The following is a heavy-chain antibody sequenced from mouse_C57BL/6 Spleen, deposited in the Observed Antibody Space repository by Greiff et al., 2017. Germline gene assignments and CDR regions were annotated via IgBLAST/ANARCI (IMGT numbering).Heavy chain of an antibody. Sequence: QVQLQQPGAELVMPGASVKLSCKASGYTFTSYWMHWVKQRPGQGLEWIGEIDPSDSYTNYNQKFKGKSTLTVDKSSSTAYMQLSRLTSEDSAVYYCARPLAPYDYGSSLYYFDYWGQGTTLTVSS. CDR2: IDPSDSYT. J-gene: IGHJ2*01. V-gene: IGHV1-69*01. D-gene: IGHD1-1*01. CDR1: GYTFTSYW. CDR3: ARPLAPYDYGSSLYYFDY.